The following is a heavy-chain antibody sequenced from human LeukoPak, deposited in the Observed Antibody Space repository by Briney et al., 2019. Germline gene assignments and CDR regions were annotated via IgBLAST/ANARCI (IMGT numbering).Heavy chain of an antibody. D-gene: IGHD1-26*01. CDR1: GFTFSSYA. CDR3: AKDQYSGSFTAFDY. CDR2: ISASGAST. Sequence: PGGSLRLSCAASGFTFSSYAMGWVRQAPGKGLEWVSAISASGASTYYADSVKGRFTISRDKSKNTLYLQMSSLRAEDTAIYYCAKDQYSGSFTAFDYWGQGTLVTVSS. J-gene: IGHJ4*02. V-gene: IGHV3-23*01.